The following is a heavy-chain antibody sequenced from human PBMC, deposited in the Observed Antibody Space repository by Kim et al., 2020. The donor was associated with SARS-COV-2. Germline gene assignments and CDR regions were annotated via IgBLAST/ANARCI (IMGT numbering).Heavy chain of an antibody. CDR3: ATTTAFGISSWFDP. J-gene: IGHJ5*02. D-gene: IGHD6-6*01. Sequence: AQKCQGRVTMTEDTSTDTAYMELSSLRSEDTAVYYCATTTAFGISSWFDPWGQGTLVTVSS. V-gene: IGHV1-24*01.